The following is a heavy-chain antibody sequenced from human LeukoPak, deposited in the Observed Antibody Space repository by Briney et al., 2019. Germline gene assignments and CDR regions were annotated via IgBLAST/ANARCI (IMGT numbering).Heavy chain of an antibody. D-gene: IGHD3-10*01. J-gene: IGHJ4*02. CDR1: GYTFTSYF. V-gene: IGHV1-2*02. CDR2: INPNSGGT. Sequence: ASVKVSCKASGYTFTSYFMHWVRQAPEQGLEWMGWINPNSGGTNYAQKFQGRVTMTRDTSISTAYMELSRLRSDDTAVYYCARGKAKGRGGSGSYSYDYWGQGTLVTVSS. CDR3: ARGKAKGRGGSGSYSYDY.